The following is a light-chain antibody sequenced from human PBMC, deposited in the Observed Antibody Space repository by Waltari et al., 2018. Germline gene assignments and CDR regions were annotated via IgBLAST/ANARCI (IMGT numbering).Light chain of an antibody. CDR1: QSASTSD. Sequence: EMVLTQSPGTLSLSPGERATLSFRASQSASTSDLAWYQQKPGQAPRRLIYGASSRATGIPDRFSGSGSGTDFTLTISRLEPEDFAVYYCQQYGSSRTFGQGTKVEIK. CDR3: QQYGSSRT. J-gene: IGKJ1*01. V-gene: IGKV3-20*01. CDR2: GAS.